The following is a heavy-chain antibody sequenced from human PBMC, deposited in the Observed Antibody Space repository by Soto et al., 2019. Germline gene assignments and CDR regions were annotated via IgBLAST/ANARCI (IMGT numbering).Heavy chain of an antibody. CDR2: IYYSGRT. CDR1: GGSISSYY. Sequence: QVQLQESGPGLVKPSETLSLTCTVSGGSISSYYWSWIRQPPGKGLEWIGYIYYSGRTNYNPSVKSRVTISVYTSKNQFSLKLSAVTAADTAVYYGARVPGLYCYPDYWGQGTLVTVSS. J-gene: IGHJ4*02. D-gene: IGHD5-18*01. CDR3: ARVPGLYCYPDY. V-gene: IGHV4-59*01.